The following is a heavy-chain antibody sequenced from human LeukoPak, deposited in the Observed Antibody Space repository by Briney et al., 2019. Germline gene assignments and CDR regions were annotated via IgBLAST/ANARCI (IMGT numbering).Heavy chain of an antibody. V-gene: IGHV1-2*02. D-gene: IGHD3-3*02. Sequence: GASVKVSCKASGYTFTGYYMNWVRQAPGQGLEWMGWINPNSGGTNYAQRFQGRVTMTRDTSISTAYMELSRLRSDDTAVYYCARVASIDYFDYWGQGTLVTVSS. CDR1: GYTFTGYY. J-gene: IGHJ4*02. CDR2: INPNSGGT. CDR3: ARVASIDYFDY.